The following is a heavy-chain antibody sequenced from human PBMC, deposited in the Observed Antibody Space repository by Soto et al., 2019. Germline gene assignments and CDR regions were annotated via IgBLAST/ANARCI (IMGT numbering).Heavy chain of an antibody. CDR2: ISGSSSGT. J-gene: IGHJ6*02. D-gene: IGHD6-19*01. CDR1: GFNFGAYA. Sequence: PGGSLRLSCEASGFNFGAYAMSWVRQAPGKGLEWVSGISGSSSGTYYTDSVKRRFTISRDNSKNTVYLQMNSLRGEDTAVYYCAKDRSENFWVYYYAMDVWGQGTAVTVSS. CDR3: AKDRSENFWVYYYAMDV. V-gene: IGHV3-23*01.